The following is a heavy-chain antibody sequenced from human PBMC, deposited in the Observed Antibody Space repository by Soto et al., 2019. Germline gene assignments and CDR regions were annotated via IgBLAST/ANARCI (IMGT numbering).Heavy chain of an antibody. CDR2: ISSSSSYI. CDR1: GFTFSSYS. D-gene: IGHD1-26*01. CDR3: ARPLGWTRGYYYMDV. V-gene: IGHV3-21*01. J-gene: IGHJ6*03. Sequence: GGSLRLSCAASGFTFSSYSMNWVRQAPGKGLEWVSSISSSSSYIYYADSVKGRFTISRDNAKNSLYLQMNSLRAEDTAVYYCARPLGWTRGYYYMDVWGKGTTVTVSS.